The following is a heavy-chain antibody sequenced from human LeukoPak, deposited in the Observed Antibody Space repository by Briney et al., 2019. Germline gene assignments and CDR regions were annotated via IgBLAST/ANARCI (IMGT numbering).Heavy chain of an antibody. CDR1: GFSLSTSGMR. V-gene: IGHV2-70*04. CDR3: ARQQSPGWFDP. Sequence: SGPTLVNPTQTLTLTCTFSGFSLSTSGMRVSWIRQPPGKALEWLARIDCDDDKFYSTSLKTRLTISKDTSKNQVVLTMTNMDPVDTATYYCARQQSPGWFDPWGQGTLVTVSS. J-gene: IGHJ5*02. CDR2: IDCDDDK. D-gene: IGHD6-13*01.